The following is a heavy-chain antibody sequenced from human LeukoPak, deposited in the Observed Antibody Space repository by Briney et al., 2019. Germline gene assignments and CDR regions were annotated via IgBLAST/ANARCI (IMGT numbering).Heavy chain of an antibody. J-gene: IGHJ4*02. Sequence: TGGSLRLSCGASGFTFSSYGMHWVRQAPGKGLEWVSYISSSGSTIYYADFVKGRFTISRDNAKNSLYLQMNSLRAEDTAVYYCARVESSGWYLLGGGDYWGQGTLVTVSS. D-gene: IGHD6-19*01. CDR2: ISSSGSTI. CDR1: GFTFSSYG. CDR3: ARVESSGWYLLGGGDY. V-gene: IGHV3-48*04.